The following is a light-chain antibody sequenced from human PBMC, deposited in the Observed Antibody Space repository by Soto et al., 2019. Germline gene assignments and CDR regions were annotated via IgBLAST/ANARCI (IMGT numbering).Light chain of an antibody. Sequence: EIVLTQPPGTLSLSPGERATLSCRASPTVSSSYLAWYQQNPGQAPRLLIYGASSRATGIPDRFSGSGSGTDFTLTISRLEPEDFAVYYCQQYGSSLFTFGGGTKVEI. CDR1: PTVSSSY. CDR2: GAS. J-gene: IGKJ4*01. CDR3: QQYGSSLFT. V-gene: IGKV3-20*01.